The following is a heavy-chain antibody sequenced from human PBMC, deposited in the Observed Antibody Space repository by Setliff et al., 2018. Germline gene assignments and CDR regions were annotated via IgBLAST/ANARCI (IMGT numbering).Heavy chain of an antibody. Sequence: ASVKVSCKTSGFRFTSFGFSWVRQAPGQGLEWMGWNSVYAREFQGRVTMTIDTPTSTAYMELRSLRSDDTAVYYCARGPPDFVVVPAAAKFDYWGPGTLVTVSS. CDR2: NSVY. CDR1: GFRFTSFG. J-gene: IGHJ4*02. D-gene: IGHD2-2*01. V-gene: IGHV1-18*01. CDR3: ARGPPDFVVVPAAAKFDY.